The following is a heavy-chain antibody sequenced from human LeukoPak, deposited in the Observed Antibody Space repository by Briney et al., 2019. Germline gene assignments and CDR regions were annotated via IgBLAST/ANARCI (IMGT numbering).Heavy chain of an antibody. CDR3: ATLKGWYGEGCFDY. Sequence: GGSLRLSRAASGVTVSTIYMGWVRQAPGKGLDWVSVIYPDGRAYYAESVKGRFTISRDSSENTLFLQMNNLRAEDTAVYYCATLKGWYGEGCFDYWGQGTLVTVSS. J-gene: IGHJ4*02. CDR2: IYPDGRA. CDR1: GVTVSTIY. V-gene: IGHV3-53*01. D-gene: IGHD3-10*01.